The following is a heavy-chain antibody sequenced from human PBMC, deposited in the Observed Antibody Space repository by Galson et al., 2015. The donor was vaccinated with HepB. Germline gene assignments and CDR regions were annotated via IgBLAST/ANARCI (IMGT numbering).Heavy chain of an antibody. V-gene: IGHV4-34*01. D-gene: IGHD2-15*01. Sequence: SETLSLTCAVYGGSFSGYYWSWIRQPPGKGLEWIGEINHSGSTNYNPSLKSRVTISVDTSKNQFSLKLSSVTAADTAVYYCARGQGGQKKKFDPWGQGTLVTVSS. CDR2: INHSGST. J-gene: IGHJ5*02. CDR1: GGSFSGYY. CDR3: ARGQGGQKKKFDP.